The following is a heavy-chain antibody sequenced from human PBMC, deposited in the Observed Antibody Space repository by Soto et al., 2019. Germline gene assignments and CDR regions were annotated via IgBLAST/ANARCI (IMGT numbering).Heavy chain of an antibody. CDR2: ISAYNGNT. CDR3: AGVGDPSYYYDSSGFDY. D-gene: IGHD3-22*01. Sequence: QVQLVQSGAEVKKPGASVKVSCKASGYTFTSYGISWVRQAPGQGLEWMGWISAYNGNTNYAQKLQGRVTITTDTSTRTAYMELRSLRSDDTAGYYCAGVGDPSYYYDSSGFDYWGQGTLVTVSS. V-gene: IGHV1-18*01. J-gene: IGHJ4*02. CDR1: GYTFTSYG.